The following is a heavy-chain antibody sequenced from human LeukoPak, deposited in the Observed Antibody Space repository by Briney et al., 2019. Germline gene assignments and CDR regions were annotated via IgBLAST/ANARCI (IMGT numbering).Heavy chain of an antibody. CDR3: ASFRSGYVNAFDI. CDR2: INPNSGGT. V-gene: IGHV1-2*02. CDR1: GYTFTGYY. Sequence: ASVKVTCKASGYTFTGYYMHWVRQAPGKGLEWMGWINPNSGGTNYAQKFQGRVTMTRDTSISTAYMELSRLRSDDTAVYYCASFRSGYVNAFDIWGQGTMVTVSS. D-gene: IGHD5-12*01. J-gene: IGHJ3*02.